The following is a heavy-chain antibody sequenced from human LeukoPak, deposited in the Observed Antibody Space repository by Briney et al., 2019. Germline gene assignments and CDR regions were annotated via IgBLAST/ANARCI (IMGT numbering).Heavy chain of an antibody. CDR3: ATVFSVRGVNAFDI. CDR1: GYTFTSYG. Sequence: ASVKVSCKASGYTFTSYGISWVRQAPGQGLEWMGWISAYNGNTNYAQKLQGRVTMTTDTSTSTAYMELRSLRSDDTAVYYCATVFSVRGVNAFDIWGQGTMVTVSS. J-gene: IGHJ3*02. D-gene: IGHD3-10*01. CDR2: ISAYNGNT. V-gene: IGHV1-18*01.